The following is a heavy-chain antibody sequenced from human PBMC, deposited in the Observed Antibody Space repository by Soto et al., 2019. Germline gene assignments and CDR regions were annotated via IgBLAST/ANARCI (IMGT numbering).Heavy chain of an antibody. CDR2: IYYSGST. Sequence: SETLSLTCTVSGGSISSGGYYWNWIRQHPGKGLEWIGYIYYSGSTYYNPSLKSRVTISVDTSKNQFSLKLSSVTAADTAVYYCARDSRESNTWYYSSGMDVWGRGTTVTVSS. D-gene: IGHD6-13*01. J-gene: IGHJ6*02. V-gene: IGHV4-31*03. CDR1: GGSISSGGYY. CDR3: ARDSRESNTWYYSSGMDV.